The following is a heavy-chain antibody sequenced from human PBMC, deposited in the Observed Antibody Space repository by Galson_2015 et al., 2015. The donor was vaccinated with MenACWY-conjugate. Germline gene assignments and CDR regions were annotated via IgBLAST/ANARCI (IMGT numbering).Heavy chain of an antibody. CDR1: GFSVTDNC. CDR2: VDRVGAT. CDR3: SRGYDWCRYFRD. J-gene: IGHJ4*02. V-gene: IGHV3-53*05. Sequence: SLRLSCAVSGFSVTDNCLSWVRQAPGKGPEWISMVDRVGATIYADSVRSRFTVSRDNFKNTFILQMNSLRDEDTAVYRCSRGYDWCRYFRDWGQGVKVTVSS. D-gene: IGHD3-9*01.